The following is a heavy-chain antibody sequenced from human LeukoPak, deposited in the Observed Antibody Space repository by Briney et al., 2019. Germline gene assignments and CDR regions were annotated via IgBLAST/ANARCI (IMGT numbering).Heavy chain of an antibody. V-gene: IGHV4-39*01. J-gene: IGHJ4*02. CDR2: IYYSGST. CDR3: ARQGAVGQLGGIDY. D-gene: IGHD6-13*01. CDR1: GGSISSSSYY. Sequence: SETLSLTCTVSGGSISSSSYYWGWIRQPPGKGLEWIGSIYYSGSTYYNPSLKSRVTISVDTSKNQFSLKLSSVTAADTAVYYCARQGAVGQLGGIDYWGQGTLVTVSS.